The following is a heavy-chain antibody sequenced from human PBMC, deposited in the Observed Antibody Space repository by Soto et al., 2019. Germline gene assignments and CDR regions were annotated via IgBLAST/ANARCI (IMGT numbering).Heavy chain of an antibody. Sequence: QVQLVESGGGVVQPGRSLTLSCAASGFTFSSHGIHWARQAPGKGLEWVAVIWYDGSNKYYSDSVKGRFTISRDNSKNTVSLQMSSLRAEDTAVYYCTRDLAWYLDYWGLGTLVTVSS. CDR3: TRDLAWYLDY. D-gene: IGHD3-16*01. J-gene: IGHJ4*02. CDR1: GFTFSSHG. CDR2: IWYDGSNK. V-gene: IGHV3-33*01.